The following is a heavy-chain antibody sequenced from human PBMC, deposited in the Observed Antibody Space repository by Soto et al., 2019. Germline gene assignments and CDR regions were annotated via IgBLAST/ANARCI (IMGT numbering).Heavy chain of an antibody. CDR3: ARTDCSSTSCYNYYYYGMDV. V-gene: IGHV1-3*01. J-gene: IGHJ6*02. Sequence: SVKVSCKTSGYSFTKYGLHWVRQAPGQRLEWMGWINPGNGDTKYSQKFQGRVTITRDTSATTAYMELSSLRSEDSAVFYCARTDCSSTSCYNYYYYGMDVWGQGTTVTVSS. CDR1: GYSFTKYG. D-gene: IGHD2-2*01. CDR2: INPGNGDT.